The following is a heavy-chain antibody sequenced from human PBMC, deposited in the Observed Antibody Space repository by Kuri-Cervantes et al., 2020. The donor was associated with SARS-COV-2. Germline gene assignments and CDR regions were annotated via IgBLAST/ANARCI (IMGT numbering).Heavy chain of an antibody. V-gene: IGHV3-48*01. CDR2: ISSSSDTI. CDR1: GFTFSSSG. J-gene: IGHJ4*02. Sequence: GGSLRLSCAASGFTFSSSGINWVRQAPGRGLEWISFISSSSDTIYYAGSVKGRFTISRDNAKNSLYLHMSSLSTEDTAVYYCTTDPGGITIFGVVITQFDYWGQGTLVTVSS. D-gene: IGHD3-3*01. CDR3: TTDPGGITIFGVVITQFDY.